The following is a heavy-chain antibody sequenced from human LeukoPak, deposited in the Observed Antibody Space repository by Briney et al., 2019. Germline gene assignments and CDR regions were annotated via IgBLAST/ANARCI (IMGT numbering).Heavy chain of an antibody. V-gene: IGHV3-64*01. CDR2: ISSNGGST. CDR3: ARGHYYDSSGYQFDY. CDR1: GFTFSNSW. Sequence: GGSLRLSCAASGFTFSNSWMSWVRQAPGKGLEYVSAISSNGGSTYYANSVKGRFTISRDNSKNTLYLQMGSLRAEDMAVYYCARGHYYDSSGYQFDYWGQGTLVTVSS. J-gene: IGHJ4*02. D-gene: IGHD3-22*01.